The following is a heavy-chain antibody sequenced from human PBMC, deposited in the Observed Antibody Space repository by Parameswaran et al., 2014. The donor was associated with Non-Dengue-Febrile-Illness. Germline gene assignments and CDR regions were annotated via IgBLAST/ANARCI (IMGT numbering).Heavy chain of an antibody. CDR2: IYSGGST. J-gene: IGHJ4*02. CDR3: ARDVSGWYSFDY. Sequence: GESLKISCAASGFTVSSNYMSWVRQAPGKGLEWVSVIYSGGSTYYADSVKGRFTISRDNSKNTLYLQMNSLRAEDTAVYYCARDVSGWYSFDYWGQGTLVTVSS. V-gene: IGHV3-53*01. CDR1: GFTVSSNY. D-gene: IGHD6-19*01.